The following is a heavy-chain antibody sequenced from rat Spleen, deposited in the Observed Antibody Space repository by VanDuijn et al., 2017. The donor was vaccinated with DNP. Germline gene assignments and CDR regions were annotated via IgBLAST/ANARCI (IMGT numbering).Heavy chain of an antibody. CDR3: ARGLNYGGYSYSWYFDF. J-gene: IGHJ1*01. V-gene: IGHV3-1*01. CDR2: INYSGAT. Sequence: EVQLQESGPGLVKPSQSLSLTCSVTGYSITSNYWAWIRKFPGNKMEWMGYINYSGATAYNPSLRSRISITRDTSKNQFFLQLNSVTTEDTATYYCARGLNYGGYSYSWYFDFWGPGTMVTVSS. CDR1: GYSITSNY. D-gene: IGHD1-11*01.